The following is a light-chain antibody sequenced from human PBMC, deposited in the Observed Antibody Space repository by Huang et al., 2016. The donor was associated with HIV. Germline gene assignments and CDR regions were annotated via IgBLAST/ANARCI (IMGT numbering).Light chain of an antibody. CDR3: QQRTNWPPGYT. CDR1: QNIKND. V-gene: IGKV3-11*01. CDR2: NAS. Sequence: EIVLTQSPATLSLSPGERVALSCRASQNIKNDLSWYQKRPGQAPRLLISNASNRASGIPARFSGSGSGTDFTLTISSLEPEDFVFYFCQQRTNWPPGYTFGQGTKL. J-gene: IGKJ2*01.